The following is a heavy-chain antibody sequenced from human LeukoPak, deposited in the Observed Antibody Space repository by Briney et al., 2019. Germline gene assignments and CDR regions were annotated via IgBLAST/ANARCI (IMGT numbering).Heavy chain of an antibody. V-gene: IGHV4-39*07. CDR3: TRAASSGPLFTYHMDV. Sequence: SETLSLTCSVSGGSIRSSDDYWSFVRQTPGKGLEWMGSIYYTGSSHYNPSLKSRATISVDTSKNQFSLKLTSVTAADTAVYYCTRAASSGPLFTYHMDVWGKGTTVTVSS. CDR1: GGSIRSSDDY. CDR2: IYYTGSS. D-gene: IGHD3-22*01. J-gene: IGHJ6*03.